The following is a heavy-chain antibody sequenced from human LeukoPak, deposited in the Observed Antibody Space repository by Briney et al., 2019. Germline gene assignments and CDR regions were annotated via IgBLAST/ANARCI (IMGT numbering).Heavy chain of an antibody. V-gene: IGHV3-9*03. CDR1: GFTFGDYT. Sequence: GGSLRLSCVTSGFTFGDYTMHWVRQVPGKGLEWHSGITWDGGNIAYADSVKGRFTISRDNAKSSLYLQMNSLRNEDMAFYFCAKGYTFHGVAHDSGYFDYWGQGTLVTVSS. J-gene: IGHJ4*02. D-gene: IGHD3-3*01. CDR3: AKGYTFHGVAHDSGYFDY. CDR2: ITWDGGNI.